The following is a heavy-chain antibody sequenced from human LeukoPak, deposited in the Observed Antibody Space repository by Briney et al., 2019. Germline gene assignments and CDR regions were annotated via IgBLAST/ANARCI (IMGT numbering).Heavy chain of an antibody. J-gene: IGHJ4*02. CDR2: VNPNSGNT. D-gene: IGHD1-26*01. CDR3: ARDRMGAFDY. Sequence: ASVKVSCKASGYTFTSYDINWVRQATGQGLEWMGWVNPNSGNTGYAQKFRGRVTITRNTSISTAYMELSSLRAEDTAVYYCARDRMGAFDYWGQGTLVTVSS. V-gene: IGHV1-8*03. CDR1: GYTFTSYD.